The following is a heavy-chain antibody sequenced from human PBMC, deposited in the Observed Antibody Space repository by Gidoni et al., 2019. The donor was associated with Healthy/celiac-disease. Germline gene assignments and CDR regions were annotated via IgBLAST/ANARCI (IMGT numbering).Heavy chain of an antibody. CDR2: VIPKFGTA. Sequence: QVQLVQSGAEVKKPGSSVKVSCKASGDTSGSYAISWVRQAPGQGLEWMGGVIPKFGTAEYAQKFQGRVTITADISSTTAYMELRSLIFEDTALYYCAKTYYDTNGAPDYWGQGTLVTVSS. CDR1: GDTSGSYA. V-gene: IGHV1-69*06. CDR3: AKTYYDTNGAPDY. D-gene: IGHD3-22*01. J-gene: IGHJ4*02.